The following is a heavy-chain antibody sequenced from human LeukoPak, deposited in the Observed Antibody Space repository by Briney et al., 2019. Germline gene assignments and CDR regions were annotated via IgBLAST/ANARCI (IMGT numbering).Heavy chain of an antibody. J-gene: IGHJ3*02. V-gene: IGHV3-33*01. CDR2: IWYDGSNK. CDR1: GFTFSSYG. CDR3: ARDVWPYSSGWYDAFDI. Sequence: GGSLRLSCAASGFTFSSYGMHWVRQAPGKGLEWVAVIWYDGSNKYYADSVKGRFTISRDNSKNTLYLQMNSPRAEDTAVYYCARDVWPYSSGWYDAFDIWGQGTMVTVSS. D-gene: IGHD6-19*01.